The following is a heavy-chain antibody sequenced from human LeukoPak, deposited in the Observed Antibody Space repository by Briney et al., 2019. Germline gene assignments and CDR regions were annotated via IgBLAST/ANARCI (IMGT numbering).Heavy chain of an antibody. CDR2: IIPILGIA. V-gene: IGHV1-69*04. D-gene: IGHD3-22*01. CDR3: ARGAYYYDSSGYYIKAPLDY. Sequence: SVKVSCKASGGTFSSYAISWVRQAPGQGLEWMGRIIPILGIANYAQKFQGRVTITADKSTSTAYMELSSLRSEDTAAYYCARGAYYYDSSGYYIKAPLDYWGQGTLVTVSS. CDR1: GGTFSSYA. J-gene: IGHJ4*02.